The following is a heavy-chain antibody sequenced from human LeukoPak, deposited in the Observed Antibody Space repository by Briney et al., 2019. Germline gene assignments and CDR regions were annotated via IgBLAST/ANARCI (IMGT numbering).Heavy chain of an antibody. D-gene: IGHD3-22*01. CDR3: ARHPYYSSPFDY. V-gene: IGHV4-39*01. CDR1: GGSISSSSHY. J-gene: IGHJ4*02. Sequence: PSETLSLTCTVSGGSISSSSHYWGWIRQPPGKGLEWIGSIYYSGSTYYNPSLKSRVTISVDTSKNQFSLKLSSVTAADTAVHYCARHPYYSSPFDYWGQGTLVTVSS. CDR2: IYYSGST.